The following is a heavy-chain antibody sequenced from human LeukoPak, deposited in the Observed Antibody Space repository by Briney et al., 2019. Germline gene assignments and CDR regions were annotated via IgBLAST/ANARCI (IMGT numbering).Heavy chain of an antibody. Sequence: GGSLRLSCAASGFTFSNYNMNWVRQAPGKGLEWVSSITSSSTYRYYADSVKGRFTISRDNAKNSLYLQINSLTAEDTAVYYCARGDPLLWFGETPKGANDYWGQGTLVTVSS. CDR3: ARGDPLLWFGETPKGANDY. J-gene: IGHJ4*02. D-gene: IGHD3-10*01. CDR2: ITSSSTYR. CDR1: GFTFSNYN. V-gene: IGHV3-21*01.